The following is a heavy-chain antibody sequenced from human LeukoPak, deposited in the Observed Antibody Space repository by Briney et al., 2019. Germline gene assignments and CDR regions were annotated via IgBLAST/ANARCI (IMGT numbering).Heavy chain of an antibody. CDR1: GYSFNNYW. J-gene: IGHJ6*02. D-gene: IGHD5-12*01. Sequence: GESLKISCKGSGYSFNNYWIGWVRQMPGKGLEWMGIIYPGDSDTRYSPSFQGQVTISAEKSISTAYLQWSSLKASDTAMYYCARSGYDYYYYYAFDVWGQGTTVIISS. V-gene: IGHV5-51*01. CDR3: ARSGYDYYYYYAFDV. CDR2: IYPGDSDT.